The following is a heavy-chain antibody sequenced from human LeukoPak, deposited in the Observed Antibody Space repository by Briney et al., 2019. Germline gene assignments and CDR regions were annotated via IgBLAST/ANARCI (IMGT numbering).Heavy chain of an antibody. V-gene: IGHV4-39*01. Sequence: PSESLYLTCTVSVGAISSSSYHWGWIRQPPGKGLEWIGSIYYSGSTYYNPSLKSRVTISVDTSKNQFSLKLSSVTAADTAVYYCARFTYWFDPWGQGTLVTVSS. CDR3: ARFTYWFDP. CDR1: VGAISSSSYH. CDR2: IYYSGST. J-gene: IGHJ5*02.